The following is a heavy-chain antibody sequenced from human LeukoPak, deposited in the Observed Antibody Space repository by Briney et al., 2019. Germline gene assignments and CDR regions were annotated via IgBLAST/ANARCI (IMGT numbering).Heavy chain of an antibody. V-gene: IGHV4-4*02. Sequence: KPSETLSLTCGVSGGSVTSTNWWTWVRQPPGKGLEWIGEVHLDGRTNYNPSLKSRLTMSVDLSENHVSLKLTSVTAADTAVYYCARGPYTSGWFSLDYWGQGTLVTVSS. J-gene: IGHJ4*02. CDR2: VHLDGRT. CDR1: GGSVTSTNW. D-gene: IGHD6-19*01. CDR3: ARGPYTSGWFSLDY.